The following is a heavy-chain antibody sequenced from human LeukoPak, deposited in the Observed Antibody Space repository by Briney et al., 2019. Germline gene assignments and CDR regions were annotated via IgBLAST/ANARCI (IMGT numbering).Heavy chain of an antibody. Sequence: ASVKVSCKACGGTFGSYAITWVRQAPGQGLEWMGRIIPIFGTANYAQKFQGRVTITTDESTSTAYMELSSLRSEDTAVYNCARERTMIVAAFDIWGQGTMVTVSS. CDR3: ARERTMIVAAFDI. J-gene: IGHJ3*02. CDR2: IIPIFGTA. D-gene: IGHD3-22*01. CDR1: GGTFGSYA. V-gene: IGHV1-69*05.